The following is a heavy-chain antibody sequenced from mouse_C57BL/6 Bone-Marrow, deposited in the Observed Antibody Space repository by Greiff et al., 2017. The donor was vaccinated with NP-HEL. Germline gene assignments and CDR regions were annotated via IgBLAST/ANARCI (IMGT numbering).Heavy chain of an antibody. D-gene: IGHD1-1*01. Sequence: DVKLQESGPGLVKPSQSLSLTCSVTGYSITSGYYWNWIRQFPGNKLEWMGYISYDGSNNYNPSLKNRISITRDTSKNQFFLKLNSVTTEDTATYYCARGPLSYYGSSYWYFDVGGTGTTVTVSA. CDR3: ARGPLSYYGSSYWYFDV. V-gene: IGHV3-6*01. CDR1: GYSITSGYY. J-gene: IGHJ1*03. CDR2: ISYDGSN.